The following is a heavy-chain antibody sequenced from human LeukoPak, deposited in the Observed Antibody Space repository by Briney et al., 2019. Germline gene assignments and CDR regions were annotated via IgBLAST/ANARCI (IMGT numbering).Heavy chain of an antibody. CDR1: GFTFSSYW. J-gene: IGHJ4*02. D-gene: IGHD2-15*01. Sequence: GGSLRLSCAASGFTFSSYWMNWARQAPGKGLEWVADISQDGSGKYYADSVKGRFTISRDNAENSLYLQMNSLRAEDTALYYCAKDSCSGGSCHFDYWGQGTLVTVSS. CDR2: ISQDGSGK. V-gene: IGHV3-7*03. CDR3: AKDSCSGGSCHFDY.